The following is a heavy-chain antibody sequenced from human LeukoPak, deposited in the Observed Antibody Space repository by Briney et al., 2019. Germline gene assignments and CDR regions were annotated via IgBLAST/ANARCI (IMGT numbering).Heavy chain of an antibody. CDR2: IYYSGST. CDR3: ASNPPRPGIPVADYYYYFMDV. D-gene: IGHD6-19*01. V-gene: IGHV4-61*01. Sequence: SETLSLTCTVSGGSISSSSYYWSWIRQPPGKGLEWIGYIYYSGSTNYNPSLKSRVTISVDTSKNQFSLKVSSVTAADTAVYYCASNPPRPGIPVADYYYYFMDVWGKGTTVTVSS. CDR1: GGSISSSSYY. J-gene: IGHJ6*03.